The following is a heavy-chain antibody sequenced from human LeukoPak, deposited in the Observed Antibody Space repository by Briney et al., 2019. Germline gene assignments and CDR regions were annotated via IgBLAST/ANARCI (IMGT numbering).Heavy chain of an antibody. CDR3: AKCDSGSYYGTAFDI. CDR1: GFTFSGYA. CDR2: ISGSGGST. J-gene: IGHJ3*02. V-gene: IGHV3-23*01. Sequence: GGSLRLSCAASGFTFSGYAMSWVRQAPGKGLEWVSAISGSGGSTYYADSVKGRFTISRDNSKNTLYLQMNSLRAEDTAVYYCAKCDSGSYYGTAFDIWGQGTMVTVSS. D-gene: IGHD1-26*01.